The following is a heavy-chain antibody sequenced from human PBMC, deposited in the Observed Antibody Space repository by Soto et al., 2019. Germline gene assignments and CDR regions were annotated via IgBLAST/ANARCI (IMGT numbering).Heavy chain of an antibody. D-gene: IGHD1-7*01. V-gene: IGHV3-30*03. CDR1: GFTFSSYG. CDR2: ISYDGSNK. CDR3: ARSLPGTYGAFDL. J-gene: IGHJ3*01. Sequence: GGSLRLSCAASGFTFSSYGMHWVRQAPGKGLEWVAVISYDGSNKYYADSVKGRFTISRDNAKNTVYLQIDSLRAEDTAVYYCARSLPGTYGAFDLWGQGTVVTVSS.